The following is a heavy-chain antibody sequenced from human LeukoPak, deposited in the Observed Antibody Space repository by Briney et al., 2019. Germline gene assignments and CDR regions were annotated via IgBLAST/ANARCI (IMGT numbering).Heavy chain of an antibody. Sequence: SQTLSLTCAVSGGSISSGGYSWSWIRQPPGKGLEWIGYIYHSGSTYYNPSLKSRVTISVDRSKNQFSQKLSSVTAADTAVYYCARGRGGYCTNGVCYNRFYYYYGMDVWGQGTTVTVSS. D-gene: IGHD2-8*01. CDR1: GGSISSGGYS. V-gene: IGHV4-30-2*01. CDR3: ARGRGGYCTNGVCYNRFYYYYGMDV. CDR2: IYHSGST. J-gene: IGHJ6*02.